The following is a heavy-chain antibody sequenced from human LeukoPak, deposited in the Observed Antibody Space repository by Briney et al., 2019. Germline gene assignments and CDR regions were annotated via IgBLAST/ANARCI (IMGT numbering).Heavy chain of an antibody. V-gene: IGHV3-23*01. CDR3: AKSTHIVVSLGPFDP. D-gene: IGHD2-15*01. J-gene: IGHJ5*02. CDR2: ISGSGGST. CDR1: GFTFSSYA. Sequence: PGGSLRLSCAASGFTFSSYAMSWVRQAPGKGLEWVSAISGSGGSTYYADSVKGRFTISRDNSKNTLYLQMNSLRAEDTAVYCCAKSTHIVVSLGPFDPWGQGTLVTVSS.